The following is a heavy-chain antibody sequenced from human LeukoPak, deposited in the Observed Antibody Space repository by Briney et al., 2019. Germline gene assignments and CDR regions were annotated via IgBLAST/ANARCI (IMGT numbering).Heavy chain of an antibody. Sequence: SQTLSLTCTISGDRFSSNNATWNWITQSPSRGLQWLGRTYYRTKLDNDYAVSVKSRIGNTTDTSNNQFSLQLNSVTAEDSAVYYCARGYRGFDYWGQGTLVTVSS. V-gene: IGHV6-1*01. J-gene: IGHJ4*02. CDR3: ARGYRGFDY. CDR1: GDRFSSNNAT. CDR2: TYYRTKLDN. D-gene: IGHD5-18*01.